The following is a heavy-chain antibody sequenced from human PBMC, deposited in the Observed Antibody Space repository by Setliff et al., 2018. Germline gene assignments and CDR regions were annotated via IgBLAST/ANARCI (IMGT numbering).Heavy chain of an antibody. Sequence: ASVKVSCKASGYTFSSYAISWVRQAPGQGLEWLGWISVYSGNTDYAQNFQGRVTMTADTSTSTAYMELRSLTSDDTATYYCTSAKLERRTGHHYYMDVWGKGTTVTVS. CDR3: TSAKLERRTGHHYYMDV. V-gene: IGHV1-18*01. D-gene: IGHD1-1*01. CDR1: GYTFSSYA. J-gene: IGHJ6*03. CDR2: ISVYSGNT.